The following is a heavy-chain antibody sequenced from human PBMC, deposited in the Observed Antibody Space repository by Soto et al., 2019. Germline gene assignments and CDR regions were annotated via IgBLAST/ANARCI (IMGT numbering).Heavy chain of an antibody. CDR2: IYPGDSDT. D-gene: IGHD3-3*01. V-gene: IGHV5-51*01. Sequence: PGESQXISSKGSGNSFSSYWNGWVRHMPGKGMEWKGIIYPGDSDTRYSPSFQGQVTISADTSISTAYLQWSSLKASDTAIYFFARSYNDFWRGYLXYWGQGTLVXVSS. CDR3: ARSYNDFWRGYLXY. J-gene: IGHJ4*02. CDR1: GNSFSSYW.